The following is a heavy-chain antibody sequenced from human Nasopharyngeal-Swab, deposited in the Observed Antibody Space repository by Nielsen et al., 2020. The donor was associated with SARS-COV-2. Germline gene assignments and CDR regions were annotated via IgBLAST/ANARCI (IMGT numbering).Heavy chain of an antibody. V-gene: IGHV3-21*01. J-gene: IGHJ4*02. CDR2: ISSSSSYI. CDR3: ARDDGKGRYYGSGSPTLDY. D-gene: IGHD3-10*01. Sequence: WIRQPPGKGLEWVSSISSSSSYIYYADSVKGRFTISRDNAKNSLYLQMNSLRAEDTAVYYCARDDGKGRYYGSGSPTLDYWGQGTLVTVSS.